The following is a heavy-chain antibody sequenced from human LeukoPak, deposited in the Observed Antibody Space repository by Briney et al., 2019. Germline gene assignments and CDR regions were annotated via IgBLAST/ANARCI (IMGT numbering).Heavy chain of an antibody. Sequence: TGGPLRSSGAASGFTFSSSGMHWVGKAPGKGLEWGAFIRYEGSNKYSADSVKGRFTISRASPKDPLYLQVKTRRPEATAWISCAKAQQVRSNDYYYYYMDVWGKGTTVTISS. CDR2: IRYEGSNK. CDR3: AKAQQVRSNDYYYYYMDV. D-gene: IGHD1-26*01. CDR1: GFTFSSSG. V-gene: IGHV3-30*02. J-gene: IGHJ6*03.